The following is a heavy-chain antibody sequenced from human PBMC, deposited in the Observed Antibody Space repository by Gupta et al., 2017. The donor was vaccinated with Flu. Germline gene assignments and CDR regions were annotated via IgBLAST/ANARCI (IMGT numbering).Heavy chain of an antibody. CDR2: IYPGDPET. V-gene: IGHV5-51*07. Sequence: YYIAGVHQMPGKGVEWMGIIYPGDPETRHSPSFKGHVTISAHKSFSTAYLQWSSLKAPDTAIYYCERLNGLATIQSNFRFWGKGTLVTVSS. CDR3: ERLNGLATIQSNFRF. CDR1: YY. D-gene: IGHD3-9*01. J-gene: IGHJ4*02.